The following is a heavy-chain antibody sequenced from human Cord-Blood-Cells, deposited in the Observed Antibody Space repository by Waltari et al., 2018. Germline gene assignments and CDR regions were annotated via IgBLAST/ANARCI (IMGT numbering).Heavy chain of an antibody. Sequence: QMQLVQSGPEVKKPGTSVTVSCKASGFTFTSSAVQWVRQARGQRLEWIGWIVVGSGNTNYAQKFQERVTITRDMSTSTAYMELSSLRSEDTAVYYCAAVQYCSGGSCYDYWGQGTLVTVSS. CDR1: GFTFTSSA. CDR2: IVVGSGNT. D-gene: IGHD2-15*01. CDR3: AAVQYCSGGSCYDY. V-gene: IGHV1-58*01. J-gene: IGHJ4*02.